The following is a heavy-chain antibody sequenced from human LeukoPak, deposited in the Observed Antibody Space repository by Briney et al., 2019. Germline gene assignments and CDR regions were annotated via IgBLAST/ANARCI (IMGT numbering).Heavy chain of an antibody. Sequence: SETLSLTCAVYGASFSDYYWSWIRQPPGKGLEWLGEINHSGTTNYSPSLKSRVSMSVDTSKNQFSLKLNAVAAADAAMYYCASHYSSGSYRYTGSFDSWGQGMLVNVSS. CDR2: INHSGTT. J-gene: IGHJ4*02. V-gene: IGHV4-34*01. D-gene: IGHD3-16*02. CDR3: ASHYSSGSYRYTGSFDS. CDR1: GASFSDYY.